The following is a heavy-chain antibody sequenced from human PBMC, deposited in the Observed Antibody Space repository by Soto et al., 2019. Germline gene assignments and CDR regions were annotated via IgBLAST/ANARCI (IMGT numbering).Heavy chain of an antibody. V-gene: IGHV3-30-3*01. D-gene: IGHD2-2*01. CDR3: ARVRDQLLFYYYYGMDV. J-gene: IGHJ6*02. Sequence: QVQLVESGGGVVQPGRSLRLSCAASGFTFTNYAVHWVRQAPGKGLEWVAVISSDGSNKYYADSVKGRFTISRDNSKNTLYLQMNSLRAEDTAVYYCARVRDQLLFYYYYGMDVWGQGTTVTVSS. CDR1: GFTFTNYA. CDR2: ISSDGSNK.